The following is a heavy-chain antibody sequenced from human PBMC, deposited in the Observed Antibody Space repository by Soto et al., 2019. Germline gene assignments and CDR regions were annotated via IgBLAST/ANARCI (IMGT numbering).Heavy chain of an antibody. CDR2: MYYSGST. V-gene: IGHV4-31*03. CDR1: GDSISSGSYY. D-gene: IGHD1-26*01. Sequence: PSETLSLTCTVSGDSISSGSYYWNWIRQHPGKNLEWSGYMYYSGSTYYNPSLKSRSTRSRDTPKNQCSLRLSSDTAADTSMYYSASDNTEVGPSGFDPCGQGILVTVSS. J-gene: IGHJ5*02. CDR3: ASDNTEVGPSGFDP.